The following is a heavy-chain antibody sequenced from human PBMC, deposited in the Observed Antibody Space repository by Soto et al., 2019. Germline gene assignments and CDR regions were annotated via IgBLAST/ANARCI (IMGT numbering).Heavy chain of an antibody. V-gene: IGHV4-31*03. Sequence: SETLSLTCTVSGGSISSGGYYWSWIRQHPGKGLEWIGYIYYSGSTYYNPSLKSRVTISVDTSKNQFSLKLSSVTAADTAVYYCASVPRWGYYGSGSYPPPYYYMDVWGKGTTVTVSS. D-gene: IGHD3-10*01. CDR2: IYYSGST. J-gene: IGHJ6*03. CDR3: ASVPRWGYYGSGSYPPPYYYMDV. CDR1: GGSISSGGYY.